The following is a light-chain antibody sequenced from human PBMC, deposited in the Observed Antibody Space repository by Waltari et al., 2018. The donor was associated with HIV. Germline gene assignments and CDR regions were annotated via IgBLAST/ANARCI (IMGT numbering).Light chain of an antibody. CDR2: DTS. J-gene: IGKJ5*01. Sequence: VVLTQFPATLSVSPGDTATLSCRASESLSGNLAWYQQKPGQAPRLLIHDTSTRATGVPARFGGSRSGTDFTLTISALQAPDVAIYYCQQYYNSLPITFGQGTRLDI. CDR3: QQYYNSLPIT. V-gene: IGKV3-15*01. CDR1: ESLSGN.